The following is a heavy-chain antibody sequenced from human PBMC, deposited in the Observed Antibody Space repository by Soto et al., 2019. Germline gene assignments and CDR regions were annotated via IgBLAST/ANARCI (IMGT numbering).Heavy chain of an antibody. V-gene: IGHV4-34*01. CDR1: GGSFSGYY. CDR3: ARNDIVVVLDRAGFWFDP. J-gene: IGHJ5*02. D-gene: IGHD2-15*01. CDR2: INHSGST. Sequence: QVQLQQWGAGLLKPSETLSLTCAVYGGSFSGYYWSWIRQPPGKGLEWIGEINHSGSTNYNPSLKSRVTISVDTSKNQFSLKLSSVTAADTAVYYCARNDIVVVLDRAGFWFDPWGQGTLVTVSS.